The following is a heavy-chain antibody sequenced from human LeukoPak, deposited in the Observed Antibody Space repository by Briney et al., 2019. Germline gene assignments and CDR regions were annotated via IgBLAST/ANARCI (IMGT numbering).Heavy chain of an antibody. V-gene: IGHV3-48*01. Sequence: GGSLRLSCAASGFTFSSYSMNWVRQAPGKGLEWVSYISSSSSTIYYADSVKGRFTISRDNAKNSLYLQMNSRRAEDTAVYYCARGFSGSYFGYWGQGTLVTVSS. J-gene: IGHJ4*02. CDR1: GFTFSSYS. CDR2: ISSSSSTI. D-gene: IGHD1-26*01. CDR3: ARGFSGSYFGY.